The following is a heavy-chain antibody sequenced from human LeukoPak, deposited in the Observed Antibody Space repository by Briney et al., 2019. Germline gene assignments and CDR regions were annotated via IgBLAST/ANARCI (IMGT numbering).Heavy chain of an antibody. J-gene: IGHJ6*02. Sequence: GGSLRLSCAVSGFTFSSYSMNWVRQAPGKGLEWVSAISGSGGSTYYADSVKGRFTISRDNSKNTLYLEMNSLRAEDTAVYYCARDIPSEYYYYGMDVWGQGTTVTVSS. CDR1: GFTFSSYS. D-gene: IGHD6-19*01. V-gene: IGHV3-23*01. CDR3: ARDIPSEYYYYGMDV. CDR2: ISGSGGST.